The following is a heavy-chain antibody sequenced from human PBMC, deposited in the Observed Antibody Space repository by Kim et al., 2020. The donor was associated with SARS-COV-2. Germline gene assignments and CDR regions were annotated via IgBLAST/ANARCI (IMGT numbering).Heavy chain of an antibody. D-gene: IGHD3-10*01. CDR2: IYYSGST. CDR1: GGSISSYY. J-gene: IGHJ6*03. V-gene: IGHV4-59*01. Sequence: SETLSLTCTVSGGSISSYYWSWIRQPPGKGLEWVGNIYYSGSTNNNPSLKSRVTISVDTSTNQFSLKLSSVTAADTAVYYCERVVTMVQGVIIAPDYYYYMDVWGKGTTVTVSS. CDR3: ERVVTMVQGVIIAPDYYYYMDV.